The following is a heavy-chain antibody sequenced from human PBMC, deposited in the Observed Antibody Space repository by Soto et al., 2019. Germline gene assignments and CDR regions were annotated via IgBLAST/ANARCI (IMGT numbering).Heavy chain of an antibody. D-gene: IGHD6-19*01. CDR2: INPSGGST. J-gene: IGHJ4*02. CDR3: ARDGSVAGPDY. Sequence: ASVKVSCKASGCTFTSYYMHWVRQAPGQGLEWMGIINPSGGSTSYAQKFQGRVTMTRDTSTSTVYMELSSLRSEDTAVYYCARDGSVAGPDYWGQGTLVTVSS. CDR1: GCTFTSYY. V-gene: IGHV1-46*01.